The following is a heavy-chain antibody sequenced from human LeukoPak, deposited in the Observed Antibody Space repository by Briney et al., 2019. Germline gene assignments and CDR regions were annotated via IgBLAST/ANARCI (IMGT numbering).Heavy chain of an antibody. J-gene: IGHJ5*02. CDR3: SRGGANDL. CDR2: IFTSGST. CDR1: GGSITSDY. V-gene: IGHV4-4*07. Sequence: PSETLSLTCTVVGGSITSDYWSWIRQPAGKGLEWIGRIFTSGSTAYNPSLKSRVTMSLDTSKNQFFLKLSSVTAADTAAYFCSRGGANDLWGQGPLVTVSS. D-gene: IGHD4/OR15-4a*01.